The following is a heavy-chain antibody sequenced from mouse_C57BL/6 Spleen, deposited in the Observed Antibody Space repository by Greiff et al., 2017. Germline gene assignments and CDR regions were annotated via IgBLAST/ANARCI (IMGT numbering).Heavy chain of an antibody. D-gene: IGHD2-1*01. V-gene: IGHV1-55*01. CDR3: ARGGNYEYYYAMDY. Sequence: VQLQQPGAELVKPGASVTMSCKASVYTFTSYWITWVKQRPGQGLEWIGDIYPGSGSTNYNEKFKIIATLTVDTSSSTAYMQLSSLTSEDSAVYYCARGGNYEYYYAMDYWGQGTSVTVSS. CDR1: VYTFTSYW. CDR2: IYPGSGST. J-gene: IGHJ4*01.